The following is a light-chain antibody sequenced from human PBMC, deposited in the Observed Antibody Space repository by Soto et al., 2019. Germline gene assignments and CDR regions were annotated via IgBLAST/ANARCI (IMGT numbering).Light chain of an antibody. CDR3: SSYAGSNHYV. V-gene: IGLV2-8*01. Sequence: QSVLTQPPSASGSPGLSVTISCTETSSDVGGYNYVSWYQQHPGKAPKLMIYEVSKRPSGVPDRFSGSKSGNTASLTVSGLQAEDEADYYCSSYAGSNHYVFGTGTKVTVL. CDR2: EVS. CDR1: SSDVGGYNY. J-gene: IGLJ1*01.